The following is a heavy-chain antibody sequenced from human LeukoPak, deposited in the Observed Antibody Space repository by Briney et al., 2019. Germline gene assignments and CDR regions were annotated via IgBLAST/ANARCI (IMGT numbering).Heavy chain of an antibody. J-gene: IGHJ4*02. CDR3: ARAGGYDSSGYLDY. CDR1: GGSISSYY. Sequence: SETLSLTCTVSGGSISSYYWSWIRQPPGKGLEWIGYIYYSGSTNYNPSLKSRVTISVDTSRNQFSLKLSSVTAADTAVYYCARAGGYDSSGYLDYWGQGTLVTVSS. CDR2: IYYSGST. V-gene: IGHV4-59*01. D-gene: IGHD3-22*01.